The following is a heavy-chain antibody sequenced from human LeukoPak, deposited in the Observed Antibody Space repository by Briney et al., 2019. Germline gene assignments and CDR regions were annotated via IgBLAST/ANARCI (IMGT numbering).Heavy chain of an antibody. CDR3: ARDLTNYGDYELGVYMDV. Sequence: ASVKVSCKASGYTFTSYGISWVRQAPGQGLEWMGWISAYNGNTNYAQKLQGRVTMTTDTSTSTAYMELRSLRSDDTAVYYCARDLTNYGDYELGVYMDVWGKGTTVTVSS. CDR2: ISAYNGNT. J-gene: IGHJ6*03. CDR1: GYTFTSYG. D-gene: IGHD4-17*01. V-gene: IGHV1-18*01.